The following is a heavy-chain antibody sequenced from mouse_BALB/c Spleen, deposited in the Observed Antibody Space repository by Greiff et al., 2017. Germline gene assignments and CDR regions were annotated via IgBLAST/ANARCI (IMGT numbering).Heavy chain of an antibody. CDR2: IWWNDNK. V-gene: IGHV8-11*01. D-gene: IGHD1-1*01. CDR3: ARIRATTVDFDY. CDR1: GFSLSTYGIG. J-gene: IGHJ2*01. Sequence: QVTLKVSGPGILQPSQTLSLTCSFSGFSLSTYGIGVGWIRQPSGKGLEWLAHIWWNDNKYYNTALKSRLTISKDTSNNQVFLKIASVDTADTATYYCARIRATTVDFDYWGQGTTLTVSS.